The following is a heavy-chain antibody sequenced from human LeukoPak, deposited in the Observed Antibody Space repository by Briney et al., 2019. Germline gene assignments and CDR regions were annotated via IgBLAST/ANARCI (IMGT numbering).Heavy chain of an antibody. Sequence: GRSLRLSCAASGFTFSSNAMHWVRQAPGKGLEWVAVIWYDGSAKNYADSVKGRFTISRDNSKNTLDLQMNSLRAEDTAVYYCAKDASSYSGSYFDSWGQGTLVTASS. V-gene: IGHV3-33*06. D-gene: IGHD1-26*01. J-gene: IGHJ4*02. CDR1: GFTFSSNA. CDR2: IWYDGSAK. CDR3: AKDASSYSGSYFDS.